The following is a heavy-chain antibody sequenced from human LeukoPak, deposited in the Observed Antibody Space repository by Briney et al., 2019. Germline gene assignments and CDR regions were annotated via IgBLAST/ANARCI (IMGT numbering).Heavy chain of an antibody. J-gene: IGHJ3*02. CDR1: GGSFSGYY. CDR2: INHSGST. CDR3: ARSGDVLLWFGELSPPGAFDI. V-gene: IGHV4-34*01. D-gene: IGHD3-10*01. Sequence: SETLSLTCAVYGGSFSGYYWTWIRQPPGKGLEWTAEINHSGSTNYNPSLKSRVTTSVDTSKNQFSLKLSSVTAADTAVYYCARSGDVLLWFGELSPPGAFDIWGQGTMVTVSS.